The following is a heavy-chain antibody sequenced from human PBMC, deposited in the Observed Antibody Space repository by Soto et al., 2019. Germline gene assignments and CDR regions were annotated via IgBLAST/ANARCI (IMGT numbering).Heavy chain of an antibody. J-gene: IGHJ6*02. CDR1: GDSIRSYY. V-gene: IGHV4-59*01. CDR2: MYYSGNT. CDR3: AIGFSLDV. D-gene: IGHD2-2*01. Sequence: SETLPLTCTVSGDSIRSYYWTLIRQSPGKGLEWIAYMYYSGNTNSNPSLKSRVSISVDTSKNQFSLRLTSATAADTAVYYCAIGFSLDVWGQGTTVTVSS.